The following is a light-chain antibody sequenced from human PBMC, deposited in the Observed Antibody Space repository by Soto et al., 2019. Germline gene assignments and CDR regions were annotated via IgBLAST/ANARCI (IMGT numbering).Light chain of an antibody. CDR3: QQYNSYWT. J-gene: IGKJ1*01. Sequence: DIQMTQSPSTLSASVGDRVTITCRASQSISSWLAWYQQKPGKAPKLLIYKASSLESGVPSRLSGSGSGTEFTLTIRSLQPDDFATYYCQQYNSYWTFGQGIKVDIK. CDR1: QSISSW. V-gene: IGKV1-5*03. CDR2: KAS.